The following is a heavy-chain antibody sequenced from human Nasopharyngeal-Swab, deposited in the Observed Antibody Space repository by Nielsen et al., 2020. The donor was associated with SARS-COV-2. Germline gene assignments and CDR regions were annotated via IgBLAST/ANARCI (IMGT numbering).Heavy chain of an antibody. Sequence: WIRQPPGKGLEWIGYIYYSGSTNYNPSLKSRVTISVDTSKNQFSLKLSSVTAADTAVYYCARQSWAGYYYDSSGYMDVWGKGTTVTVSS. CDR3: ARQSWAGYYYDSSGYMDV. D-gene: IGHD3-22*01. J-gene: IGHJ6*04. V-gene: IGHV4-59*08. CDR2: IYYSGST.